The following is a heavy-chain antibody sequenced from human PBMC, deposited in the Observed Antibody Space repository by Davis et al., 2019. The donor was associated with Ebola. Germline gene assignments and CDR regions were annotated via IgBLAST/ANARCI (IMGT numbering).Heavy chain of an antibody. CDR2: MYSGGTI. J-gene: IGHJ6*02. V-gene: IGHV3-53*01. CDR1: GFSVSAKY. D-gene: IGHD2-21*02. Sequence: GGSLRLSCAASGFSVSAKYMNWVRQAPGKGLQWVSIMYSGGTIYYTESVKGRFTISRDSSKNTVYLQMNNLRAEDTAVYYCARGDFYYGVDVWGQGTTVTVSS. CDR3: ARGDFYYGVDV.